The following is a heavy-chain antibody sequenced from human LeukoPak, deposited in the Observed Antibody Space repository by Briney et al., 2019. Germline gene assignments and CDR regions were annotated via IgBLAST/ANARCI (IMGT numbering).Heavy chain of an antibody. V-gene: IGHV3-23*01. CDR1: GFIFSSYA. Sequence: GGSLRLSCAASGFIFSSYAMSWVRQAPGKGLEWVSAVSGSGGSTYYADSVKGRFTISRDNSKNTLYLQMNSLRAEDTAVYYCARSAKSSHSTYSVVVPAAMRGHYYYYYGMDVWGKGTTVTVSS. CDR2: VSGSGGST. J-gene: IGHJ6*04. CDR3: ARSAKSSHSTYSVVVPAAMRGHYYYYYGMDV. D-gene: IGHD2-2*01.